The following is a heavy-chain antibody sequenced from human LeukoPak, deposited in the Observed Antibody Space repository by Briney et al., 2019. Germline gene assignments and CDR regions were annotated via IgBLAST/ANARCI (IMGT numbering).Heavy chain of an antibody. Sequence: PGGSLRLSCATSEFTFGSYAMTWVRQAPGKGLEWVSGITGVGGNTYYAAPVKGRFTISRDDSKNTLYLQMNSLKTEDTAVYYCTTPLYDFWSGYYYYYYMDVWGKGTTVTVSS. D-gene: IGHD3-3*01. CDR2: ITGVGGNT. CDR3: TTPLYDFWSGYYYYYYMDV. V-gene: IGHV3-23*01. J-gene: IGHJ6*03. CDR1: EFTFGSYA.